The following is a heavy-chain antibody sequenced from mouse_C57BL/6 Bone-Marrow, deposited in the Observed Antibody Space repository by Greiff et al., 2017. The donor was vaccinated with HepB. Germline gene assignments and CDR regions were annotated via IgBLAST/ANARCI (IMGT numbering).Heavy chain of an antibody. CDR1: GYTFTSYW. CDR2: IHPSDSDT. V-gene: IGHV1-74*01. J-gene: IGHJ3*01. D-gene: IGHD2-4*01. CDR3: VTGDYDYDGFAY. Sequence: VHVKQPGAELVKPGASVKVSCKASGYTFTSYWMRWVKQRPGQGLEWIGRIHPSDSDTNYNQKFKGKATLTVDKSSSTAYMQLSSLTSEDSAVYYCVTGDYDYDGFAYWGQGTLVTVSA.